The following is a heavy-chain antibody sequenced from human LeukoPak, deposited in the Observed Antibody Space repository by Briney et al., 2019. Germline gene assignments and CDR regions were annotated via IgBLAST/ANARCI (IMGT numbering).Heavy chain of an antibody. V-gene: IGHV3-11*06. CDR1: GFTFSDYY. D-gene: IGHD2-2*01. CDR2: ISSSSSYT. Sequence: PGGSLRLYCAASGFTFSDYYMSWIRQAAGKGLEWVSYISSSSSYTNYADSVKGRFTISRDNAKNSLYLQMNSLRAEDTAVYYCARDICSSTSCSSTQYNWFDPWGQGTLVTVSS. J-gene: IGHJ5*02. CDR3: ARDICSSTSCSSTQYNWFDP.